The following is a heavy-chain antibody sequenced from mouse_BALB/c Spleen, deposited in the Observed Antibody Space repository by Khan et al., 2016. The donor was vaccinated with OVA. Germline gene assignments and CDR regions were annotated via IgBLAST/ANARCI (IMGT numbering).Heavy chain of an antibody. V-gene: IGHV3-2*02. CDR1: GYSITSDYA. CDR3: ENIYGGGFDY. D-gene: IGHD1-1*01. Sequence: EVQLQESGPGLVKPSQSLSLTCTVTGYSITSDYAWNRIRQFTGNKLEWMGYISYSGNIHYNPSLKHRISITGDTSNNQFFLQLNSVTTEDTATYYCENIYGGGFDYWGQGTTLTVSS. J-gene: IGHJ2*01. CDR2: ISYSGNI.